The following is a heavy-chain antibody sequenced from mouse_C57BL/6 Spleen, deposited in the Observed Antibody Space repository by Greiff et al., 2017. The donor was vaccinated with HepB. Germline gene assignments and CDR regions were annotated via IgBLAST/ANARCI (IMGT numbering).Heavy chain of an antibody. CDR2: IDPSDSET. CDR1: GYTFTSYW. D-gene: IGHD1-1*01. V-gene: IGHV1-52*01. Sequence: QVQLQQPGAELVRPGSSVKLSCKASGYTFTSYWMHWVKQRPIQGLEWIGNIDPSDSETHYNQKFKDKATLTVDKSSSTAYMQLSSLTSEDSAVYYCARHGSSGGYFDVWGTGTTVTVSS. CDR3: ARHGSSGGYFDV. J-gene: IGHJ1*03.